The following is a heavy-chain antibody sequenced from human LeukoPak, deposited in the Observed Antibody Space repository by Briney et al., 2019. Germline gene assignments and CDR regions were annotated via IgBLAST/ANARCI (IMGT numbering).Heavy chain of an antibody. CDR1: GFTFSSYG. CDR2: INSDGSSI. Sequence: PGGSLRLSCVASGFTFSSYGMHWVRQAPGKGLVWVSRINSDGSSISYADSVKGRFTISRDNAKNTLYLQMNSLRAEDTAVYYCARVHGDGYNSRYFDYWGQGTLVTVSS. J-gene: IGHJ4*02. V-gene: IGHV3-74*01. CDR3: ARVHGDGYNSRYFDY. D-gene: IGHD5-24*01.